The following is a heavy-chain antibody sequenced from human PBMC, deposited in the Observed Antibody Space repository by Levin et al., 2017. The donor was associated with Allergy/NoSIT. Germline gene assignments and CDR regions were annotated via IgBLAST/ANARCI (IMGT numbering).Heavy chain of an antibody. CDR2: IYPGDSDT. V-gene: IGHV5-51*01. CDR1: GYSFTTHW. D-gene: IGHD6-19*01. J-gene: IGHJ4*02. CDR3: ARSGHTDGWYMGDFDY. Sequence: GASVKVSCKGSGYSFTTHWIAWVRQMPGKGLEWMGSIYPGDSDTRYGPSFQGRVTISVDKSLTTAYLQWSSLKASDTAMYYCARSGHTDGWYMGDFDYWGQGTLVTVSS.